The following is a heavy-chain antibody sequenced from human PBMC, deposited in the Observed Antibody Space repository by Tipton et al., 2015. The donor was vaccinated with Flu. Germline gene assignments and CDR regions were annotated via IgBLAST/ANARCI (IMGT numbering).Heavy chain of an antibody. J-gene: IGHJ3*02. D-gene: IGHD5-12*01. Sequence: TLSLTCTVSGGSISSGSYYWSWIRQPAGKGLEWIGRIYTSGSTNYNPPLKSRVTISVDTSKHQFSLKLSSVTAADTAVYYCAREQSGYEVAFDIWGQGTMVTVSS. CDR1: GGSISSGSYY. CDR3: AREQSGYEVAFDI. CDR2: IYTSGST. V-gene: IGHV4-61*02.